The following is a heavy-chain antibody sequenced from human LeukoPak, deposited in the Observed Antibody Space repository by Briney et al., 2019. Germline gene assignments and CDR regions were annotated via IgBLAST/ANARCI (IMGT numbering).Heavy chain of an antibody. CDR2: ISGSGGTT. J-gene: IGHJ4*02. D-gene: IGHD4-11*01. Sequence: GGSLRLSCAASGFTFNNYAMNWVRQAPGKGLEWVSVISGSGGTTYYADSVKGRFTISRDNSKNTLYLQMNSLRAEDTAVYYCARWKYSNYIYYFDYWGQGTLVTVSS. CDR1: GFTFNNYA. V-gene: IGHV3-23*01. CDR3: ARWKYSNYIYYFDY.